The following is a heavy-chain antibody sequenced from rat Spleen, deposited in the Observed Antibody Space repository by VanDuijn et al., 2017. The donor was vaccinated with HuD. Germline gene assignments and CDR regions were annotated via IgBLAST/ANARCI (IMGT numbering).Heavy chain of an antibody. V-gene: IGHV5-22*01. CDR1: GFIFSDYY. CDR2: ISYEGSSN. Sequence: EVQLVESDGGLVQPGRSLKLSCEASGFIFSDYYMAWVRQAPKKGLEWVASISYEGSSNYYGDSVKGRFTISRDNAKSTLYLQMDSLRSEDTATYYCTTMSNWFTFWGQGTLVTVSS. J-gene: IGHJ3*01. CDR3: TTMSNWFTF.